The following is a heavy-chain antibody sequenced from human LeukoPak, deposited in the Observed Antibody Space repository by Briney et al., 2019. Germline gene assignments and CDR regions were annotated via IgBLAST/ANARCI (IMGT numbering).Heavy chain of an antibody. CDR3: ARAHTIFWEFDAFDI. V-gene: IGHV3-69-1*01. Sequence: NPGGSLRLSCVASGLPIADFAMHWVRQAPGKGLEWVATMTSSSTIYYADSVKGRFTISRDNAKNSLYLQMNSLRDEDTAVYSCARAHTIFWEFDAFDIWGRGTKVTVSS. J-gene: IGHJ3*02. D-gene: IGHD3-9*01. CDR2: MTSSSTI. CDR1: GLPIADFA.